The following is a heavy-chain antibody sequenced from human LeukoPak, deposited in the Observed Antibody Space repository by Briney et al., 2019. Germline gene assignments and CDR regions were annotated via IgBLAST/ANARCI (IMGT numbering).Heavy chain of an antibody. V-gene: IGHV1-8*01. Sequence: ASVKVSCKASGYSFTDYDIIWVRQAAGPGLEWVGWVNPKSGSTAYAPKFQGRVTMTSSTSISTVYMELSSLRPEDSVVYYCARGVSIRRYAWAFWGQGSLVTVSS. J-gene: IGHJ4*02. D-gene: IGHD3-16*01. CDR1: GYSFTDYD. CDR3: ARGVSIRRYAWAF. CDR2: VNPKSGST.